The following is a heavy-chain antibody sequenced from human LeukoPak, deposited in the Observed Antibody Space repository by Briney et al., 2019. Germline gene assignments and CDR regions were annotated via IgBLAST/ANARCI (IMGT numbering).Heavy chain of an antibody. CDR3: AKNFSMMVF. J-gene: IGHJ4*02. CDR1: GCVFRENY. CDR2: IRGYDGYT. D-gene: IGHD3/OR15-3a*01. V-gene: IGHV3-23*01. Sequence: GGSLRLSCAASGCVFRENYMNWVRQAPWKGLEWVSGIRGYDGYTDYADSVRGRFTISRDNSRDTLFLEMNNLRIEDTAIYYCAKNFSMMVFWGPGTQVTVSS.